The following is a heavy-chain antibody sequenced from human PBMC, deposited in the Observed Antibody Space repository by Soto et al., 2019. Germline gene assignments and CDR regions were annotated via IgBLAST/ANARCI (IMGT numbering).Heavy chain of an antibody. D-gene: IGHD6-19*01. CDR3: ARDPNSSGWYGVYYYYGMDV. J-gene: IGHJ6*02. Sequence: ASVKVSCKASGYTFTGYYMHWVRQAPGQGLEWMGWINPNSGGTNYAQKFQGRVTMTRDTSISTAYMELSRLRSDDTAVYYCARDPNSSGWYGVYYYYGMDVWGQGTKVTVSS. CDR1: GYTFTGYY. CDR2: INPNSGGT. V-gene: IGHV1-2*02.